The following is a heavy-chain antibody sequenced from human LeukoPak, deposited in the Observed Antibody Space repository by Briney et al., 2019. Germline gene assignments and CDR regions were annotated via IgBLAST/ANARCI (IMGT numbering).Heavy chain of an antibody. D-gene: IGHD6-13*01. CDR3: AREQQLVFYYFDY. J-gene: IGHJ4*02. CDR1: GYTXTGYY. Sequence: ASVTVSCKASGYTXTGYYMHGVRQAPGQGLEWMGWINPNSGGANYAQKFQGRVTMTRDTSISTAYMELSRLRSDDTAVYYCAREQQLVFYYFDYWGQGTLVTVSS. V-gene: IGHV1-2*02. CDR2: INPNSGGA.